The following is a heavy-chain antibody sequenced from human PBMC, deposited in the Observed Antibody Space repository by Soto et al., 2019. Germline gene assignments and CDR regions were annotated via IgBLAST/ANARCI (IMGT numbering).Heavy chain of an antibody. Sequence: GGSLRLSCAASGFTFSTYAIYWVRQAPGKGLEWDSAISGSGGSTYYADSVKGRPTISRDNSRNTLYLQLNSLRAEDTAVYYCATLYQRYDDRGQGTLVTVSS. CDR2: ISGSGGST. D-gene: IGHD2-2*01. J-gene: IGHJ4*02. CDR1: GFTFSTYA. CDR3: ATLYQRYDD. V-gene: IGHV3-23*01.